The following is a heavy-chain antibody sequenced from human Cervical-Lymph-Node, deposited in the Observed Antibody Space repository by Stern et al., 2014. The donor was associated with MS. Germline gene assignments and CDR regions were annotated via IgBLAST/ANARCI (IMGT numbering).Heavy chain of an antibody. CDR1: GGSISSSSYY. V-gene: IGHV4-39*01. J-gene: IGHJ4*02. CDR2: IYYSGST. CDR3: ARRNRGSSWYSAFDY. D-gene: IGHD6-13*01. Sequence: QLQLQESGPGLVKPSETLSLTCTVSGGSISSSSYYWGWIRQPPGKGLEWIGSIYYSGSTYYNPSLKSRVTISVDTSKNQFSLKLSFVTAADTAVYYCARRNRGSSWYSAFDYWGQGTLVTVSS.